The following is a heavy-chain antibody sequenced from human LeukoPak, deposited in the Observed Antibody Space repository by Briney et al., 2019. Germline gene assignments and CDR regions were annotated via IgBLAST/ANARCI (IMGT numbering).Heavy chain of an antibody. CDR3: ARMNSGYETRKLRRYYYYMDV. J-gene: IGHJ6*03. Sequence: SETLSLTCTVSGYSISSGYYWGWIRQPPGKGLEWIGSIYHSGSTYYNPSLKSRVTISVDTSKNQFSLKLSSVTAADTAVYYCARMNSGYETRKLRRYYYYMDVWGKGTTVTISS. D-gene: IGHD2-15*01. V-gene: IGHV4-38-2*02. CDR2: IYHSGST. CDR1: GYSISSGYY.